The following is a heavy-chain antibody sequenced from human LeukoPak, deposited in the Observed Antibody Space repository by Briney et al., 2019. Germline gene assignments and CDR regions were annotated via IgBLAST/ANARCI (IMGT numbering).Heavy chain of an antibody. D-gene: IGHD3-10*01. J-gene: IGHJ4*02. CDR2: ISGSGGST. CDR1: GFTVSSNY. Sequence: PGGSLRLSCAASGFTVSSNYMSWVRQAPGKGLEWVSAISGSGGSTYYADSVKGRFTISRDNSKNTLYLQMNSLRAEDTALYYCAKEPASGSCFDYWGQGTLVTVSS. CDR3: AKEPASGSCFDY. V-gene: IGHV3-23*01.